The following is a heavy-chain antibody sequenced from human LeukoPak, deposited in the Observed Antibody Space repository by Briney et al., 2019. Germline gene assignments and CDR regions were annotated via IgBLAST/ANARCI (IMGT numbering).Heavy chain of an antibody. CDR1: GLTCSDYA. V-gene: IGHV3-23*01. CDR2: ITSGFTP. D-gene: IGHD2-15*01. J-gene: IGHJ4*02. Sequence: GGSLSLSCPASGLTCSDYAESWLRQAPGKGLERISGITSGFTPHYADSVKGRFTISRDNSKNTLHLQLNSLRAEDTAVYYCAKDYSDSRVADVFFEYWGQGTLVTVSS. CDR3: AKDYSDSRVADVFFEY.